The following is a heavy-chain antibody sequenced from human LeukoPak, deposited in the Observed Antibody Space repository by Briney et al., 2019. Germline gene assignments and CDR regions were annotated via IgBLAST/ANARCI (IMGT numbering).Heavy chain of an antibody. CDR1: GGTFSSYA. CDR3: ARAVGSTNSLYDY. Sequence: ASVKVSCKASGGTFSSYAISWVRQAPGQGLEWMGWINPHSGGTNYAQKFQGRVTMTRDTSISTAYMELSRLTSDDTAVYYCARAVGSTNSLYDYWGQGTLVTVSS. V-gene: IGHV1-2*02. D-gene: IGHD2-15*01. J-gene: IGHJ4*02. CDR2: INPHSGGT.